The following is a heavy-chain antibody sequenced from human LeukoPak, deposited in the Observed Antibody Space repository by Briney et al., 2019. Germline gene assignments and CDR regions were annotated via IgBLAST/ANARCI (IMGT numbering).Heavy chain of an antibody. D-gene: IGHD3-10*01. CDR1: GFTFSSYA. CDR2: ISGSGGST. Sequence: PGGSLRLSCAASGFTFSSYAMSWVRQAPGKGLEWVSAISGSGGSTYYADSVKGRFTISRDNSKNTLYLQMNSLRAEDTAVYYCAKKNYGSGSYYKDSPIDYWGQGTLVTVSS. V-gene: IGHV3-23*01. CDR3: AKKNYGSGSYYKDSPIDY. J-gene: IGHJ4*02.